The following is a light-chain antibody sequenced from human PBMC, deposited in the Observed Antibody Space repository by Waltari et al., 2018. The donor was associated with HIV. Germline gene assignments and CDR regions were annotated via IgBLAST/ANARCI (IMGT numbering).Light chain of an antibody. CDR2: DAS. Sequence: EIVLTQSPGTLSLSPGERASLSCRASQSIFSNYLAWYQQKPGQAPRLLIYDASSRATDIPDRFSGSVSGTDFPLTISGLEPEDFAVYFCQQYGTSPLTFGGGTKVEMK. V-gene: IGKV3-20*01. CDR3: QQYGTSPLT. CDR1: QSIFSNY. J-gene: IGKJ4*01.